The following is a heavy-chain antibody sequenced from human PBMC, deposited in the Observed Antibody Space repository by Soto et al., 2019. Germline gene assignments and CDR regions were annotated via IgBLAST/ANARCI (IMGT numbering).Heavy chain of an antibody. V-gene: IGHV5-10-1*01. CDR1: GYSFTSYW. Sequence: GGSLKISCKGSGYSFTSYWISWVRQMPGKGLEWMGRIDPSDSYTNYSPSFQGHVTISADKSISTAYLQWSSLKASDTAMYYCARSCTNGVCLSYYYYGMDVWGQGTTVTVSS. D-gene: IGHD2-8*01. CDR3: ARSCTNGVCLSYYYYGMDV. CDR2: IDPSDSYT. J-gene: IGHJ6*02.